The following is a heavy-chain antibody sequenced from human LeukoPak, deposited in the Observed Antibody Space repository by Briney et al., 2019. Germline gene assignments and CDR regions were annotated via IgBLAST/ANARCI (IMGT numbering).Heavy chain of an antibody. J-gene: IGHJ4*02. V-gene: IGHV3-30*02. CDR2: IRYDGSNK. CDR3: AKDLAVEDYFDY. CDR1: GFTFSSYG. Sequence: GGSLRLSSAASGFTFSSYGMHWVRQAPGKGLEWVAFIRYDGSNKYYADSVKGRFTISRDNSKNTLYLQMNSLRAEDTAVYYCAKDLAVEDYFDYWGRGTLVTVSS. D-gene: IGHD6-19*01.